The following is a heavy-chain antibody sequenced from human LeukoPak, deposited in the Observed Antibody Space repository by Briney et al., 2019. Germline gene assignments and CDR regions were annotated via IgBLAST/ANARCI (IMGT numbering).Heavy chain of an antibody. V-gene: IGHV1-69*06. CDR1: GGSITNYA. J-gene: IGHJ4*02. CDR2: ITPLLDST. CDR3: ARESEVADY. D-gene: IGHD2-15*01. Sequence: GSSVKVSCKFSGGSITNYAISWVRQAPGQGLDWMGRITPLLDSTNYAPKFQGRVTITADKSTSTAYMELSSLRSEDTAVYYCARESEVADYWGQGTLVTVSS.